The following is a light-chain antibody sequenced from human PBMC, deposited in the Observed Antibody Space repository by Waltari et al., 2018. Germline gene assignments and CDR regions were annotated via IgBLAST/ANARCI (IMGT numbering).Light chain of an antibody. CDR1: NIDSQT. Sequence: SYVLTQPPSVSVAPGQTARITCGGDNIDSQTVPWYQQNPGQAPLLVVFDNADRPSGIPERFSGSNSGNTATLTITRVEVGDEADFYCQVCDTATDHWVFGGGTKLTVL. CDR2: DNA. J-gene: IGLJ3*02. CDR3: QVCDTATDHWV. V-gene: IGLV3-21*02.